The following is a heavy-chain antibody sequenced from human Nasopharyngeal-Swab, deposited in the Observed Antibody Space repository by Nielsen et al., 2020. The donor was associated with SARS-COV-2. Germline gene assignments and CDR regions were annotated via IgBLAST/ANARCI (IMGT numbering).Heavy chain of an antibody. CDR2: IRSKTYGGAP. CDR3: ARSVGSYYGQGAFDI. CDR1: GFTFGDYA. D-gene: IGHD1-26*01. J-gene: IGHJ3*02. V-gene: IGHV3-49*01. Sequence: GESLKISCTTSGFTFGDYAMSWFRQAPGKGLEWVGFIRSKTYGGAPEYAASVKGRFTISRDGAETIAYLQMNSLQIEDTAVYYCARSVGSYYGQGAFDIWGQGTMVTVSS.